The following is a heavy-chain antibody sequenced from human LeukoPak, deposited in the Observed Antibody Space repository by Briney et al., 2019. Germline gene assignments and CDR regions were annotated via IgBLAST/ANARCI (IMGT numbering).Heavy chain of an antibody. CDR1: GYTFTSYD. J-gene: IGHJ4*02. CDR2: MNPNSGNT. Sequence: ASVKVSCTASGYTFTSYDINWVRQATGQGLERMGWMNPNSGNTGYAQKFQGRVTITTDESTSTAYMELSSLRSEDTAVYYCARYGSGSSYFDYWGQGTLVTVSS. D-gene: IGHD3-10*01. CDR3: ARYGSGSSYFDY. V-gene: IGHV1-8*01.